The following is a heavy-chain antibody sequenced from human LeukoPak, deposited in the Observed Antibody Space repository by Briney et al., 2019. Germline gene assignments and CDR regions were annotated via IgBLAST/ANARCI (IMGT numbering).Heavy chain of an antibody. D-gene: IGHD2-15*01. CDR3: AGSLVPESAFDI. CDR2: IRYDGSNK. Sequence: GGSLRLSCAASGFTFSSYGMHWVRQAPGKGLEWVAFIRYDGSNKYYADSVKGRFTISRDNSKNTLHLQMNSLRAEDTAVYYCAGSLVPESAFDIWGQGTMVTVSS. CDR1: GFTFSSYG. V-gene: IGHV3-30*02. J-gene: IGHJ3*02.